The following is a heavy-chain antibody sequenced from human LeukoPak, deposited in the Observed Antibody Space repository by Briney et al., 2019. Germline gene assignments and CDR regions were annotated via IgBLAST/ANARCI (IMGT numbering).Heavy chain of an antibody. CDR1: GVSISSGNW. CDR2: THRSGDT. J-gene: IGHJ4*02. CDR3: ATRDQSRTFMVPLDS. Sequence: SGTLSLTCAVYGVSISSGNWWTWVRQPPGKGLEWIGETHRSGDTKYNPSLNSRVTISMDNSKNQLSLNLISVTAADTAMYYCATRDQSRTFMVPLDSWGQGTLATVSS. D-gene: IGHD3-10*01. V-gene: IGHV4-4*02.